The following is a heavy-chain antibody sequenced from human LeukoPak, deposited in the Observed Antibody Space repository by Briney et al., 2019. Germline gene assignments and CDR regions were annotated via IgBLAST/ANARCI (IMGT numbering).Heavy chain of an antibody. V-gene: IGHV3-9*01. Sequence: GGSLRLSCAASGFTFHDYAMQWVRQAPGKGLEWFSGVTWNSGSRDYADSVKGRFTISRDNAKNTRYLQMNSLRADDTAVYYCAKNGVGATWGNYFDYWGQGTLVTVSS. CDR2: VTWNSGSR. J-gene: IGHJ4*02. CDR1: GFTFHDYA. D-gene: IGHD1-26*01. CDR3: AKNGVGATWGNYFDY.